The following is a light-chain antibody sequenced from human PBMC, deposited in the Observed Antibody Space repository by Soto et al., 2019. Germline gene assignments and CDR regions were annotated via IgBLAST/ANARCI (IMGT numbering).Light chain of an antibody. Sequence: EIVLTQSPTTLSLSPGERATLSCRASQSVSSYFAWYQQKPGQAPRLLIYDASTRAAGIPARFSGSGSGTDFTLTISSLEPEDFAGDYCQQRSDWPLTFGGGTKVEIK. CDR1: QSVSSY. J-gene: IGKJ4*01. CDR3: QQRSDWPLT. V-gene: IGKV3-11*01. CDR2: DAS.